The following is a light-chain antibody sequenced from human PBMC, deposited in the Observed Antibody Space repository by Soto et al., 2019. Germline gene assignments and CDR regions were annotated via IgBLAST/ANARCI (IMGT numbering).Light chain of an antibody. Sequence: QSVLTQPPSVSGAPGQRVTISCTGSSSNIGAGYDVHWYQQLPGTAPKLLIYGNSNRPSGVPDRFSGSKSGTSASLAITGLQAEDEADYYCQSYDSTGDWVFGGGTKLTVL. CDR1: SSNIGAGYD. CDR3: QSYDSTGDWV. J-gene: IGLJ3*02. V-gene: IGLV1-40*01. CDR2: GNS.